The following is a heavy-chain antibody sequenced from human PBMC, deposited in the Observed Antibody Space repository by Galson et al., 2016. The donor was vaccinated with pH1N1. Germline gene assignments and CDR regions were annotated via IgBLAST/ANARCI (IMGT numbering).Heavy chain of an antibody. D-gene: IGHD6-13*01. CDR2: ISPMSRTT. CDR3: ARGLAQPGRGTSWFWFDP. CDR1: GVTFSSYA. Sequence: SVKVSCKAPGVTFSSYAINWVRHAPGQGLESVGGISPMSRTTNHAQHFQGRLTITADESTTTAYMELKSLRSEDTAIYYCARGLAQPGRGTSWFWFDPWGQGTLVTVSS. J-gene: IGHJ5*02. V-gene: IGHV1-69*13.